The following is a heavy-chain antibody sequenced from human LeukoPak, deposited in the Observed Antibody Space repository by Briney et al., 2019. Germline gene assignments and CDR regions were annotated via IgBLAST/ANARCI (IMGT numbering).Heavy chain of an antibody. Sequence: SETLSLTCTVSGGSISSYYWSWIRQPPGKGLEWIGYIYYSGSTNYNPSLKSRVTISVDTSKNQFSLKLSSVTAADTAVYYCARGGVRYCSGGSCPFDYWGQGTLVTVSS. CDR1: GGSISSYY. CDR3: ARGGVRYCSGGSCPFDY. CDR2: IYYSGST. V-gene: IGHV4-59*12. J-gene: IGHJ4*02. D-gene: IGHD2-15*01.